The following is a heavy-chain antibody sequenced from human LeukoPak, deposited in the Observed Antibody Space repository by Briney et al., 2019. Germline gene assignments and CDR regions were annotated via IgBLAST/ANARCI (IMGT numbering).Heavy chain of an antibody. CDR2: INPNSGGT. J-gene: IGHJ4*02. CDR3: ARVKTMIIVVSLFDY. CDR1: GYSFTGYY. Sequence: ASVKVSCKASGYSFTGYYMHWVRQAPGQGLEWMGWINPNSGGTNYAQQFQGRLTMTRDTSISTAYMELSRLRSDDTAVYYCARVKTMIIVVSLFDYWGQGTLVTVSS. V-gene: IGHV1-2*02. D-gene: IGHD3-22*01.